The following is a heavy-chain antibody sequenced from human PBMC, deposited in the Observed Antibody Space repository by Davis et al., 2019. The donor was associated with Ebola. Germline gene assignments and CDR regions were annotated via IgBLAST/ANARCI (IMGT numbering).Heavy chain of an antibody. CDR1: GYSFETHW. D-gene: IGHD3-10*01. V-gene: IGHV5-51*01. CDR3: AIQGPKRNYLIHDY. J-gene: IGHJ4*02. CDR2: FHPGTSDL. Sequence: GESLKISCTASGYSFETHWIGWVRQLPGKVLEWMGNFHPGTSDLKYSPSFQGQIIISVDRSMRTAYLEWRTLQSSDTAIYYCAIQGPKRNYLIHDYWGQGTPVTVTS.